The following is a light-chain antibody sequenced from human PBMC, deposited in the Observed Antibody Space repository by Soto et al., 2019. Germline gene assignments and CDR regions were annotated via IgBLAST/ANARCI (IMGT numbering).Light chain of an antibody. CDR2: TVS. J-gene: IGKJ4*01. CDR1: PGISSW. V-gene: IGKV1-12*01. Sequence: DIQMTQSPSSLFESVGEKATITCRGSPGISSWLAWNQQKPGKAPKLLIYTVSSLQSGFPSRFSGSGSGTDFTLTISSLQPEDFATYYCQQANSFPLTFGGGTKVEIK. CDR3: QQANSFPLT.